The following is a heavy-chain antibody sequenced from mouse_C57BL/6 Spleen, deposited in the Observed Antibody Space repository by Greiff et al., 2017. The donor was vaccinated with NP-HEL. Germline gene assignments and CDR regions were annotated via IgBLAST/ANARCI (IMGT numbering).Heavy chain of an antibody. CDR2: LTCDGCT. Sequence: EVQLQQSGPGLVKPSPSLSLTCYVTGYSITSGYYWNLNRRFPGNILEWMRYLTCDGCTNYNPCLKNRISISRDTSKNQFFLRLTAVTTENTATYYCARERDYGNYGYFEVWGTRTTVTVSS. J-gene: IGHJ1*03. CDR1: GYSITSGYY. V-gene: IGHV3-6*01. CDR3: ARERDYGNYGYFEV. D-gene: IGHD2-1*01.